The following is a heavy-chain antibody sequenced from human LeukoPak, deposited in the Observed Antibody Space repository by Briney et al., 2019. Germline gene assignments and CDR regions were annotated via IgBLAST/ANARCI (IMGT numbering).Heavy chain of an antibody. D-gene: IGHD6-19*01. J-gene: IGHJ4*02. CDR2: IYYSGST. Sequence: SETLSLTCSVSGGSISSSTYYWGWIRQPPGMGLEWIGSIYYSGSTYYNPSLKSRVTISADTSKNQFSLKLSSVTAADSAMYYCARLGSSAPLYYFDYWGQGTLVTVSS. CDR3: ARLGSSAPLYYFDY. V-gene: IGHV4-39*01. CDR1: GGSISSSTYY.